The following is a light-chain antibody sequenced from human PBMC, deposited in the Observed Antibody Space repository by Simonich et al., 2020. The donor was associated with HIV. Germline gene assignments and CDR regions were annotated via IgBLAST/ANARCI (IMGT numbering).Light chain of an antibody. CDR1: QSINNH. Sequence: EIVLTQSPATLSLSPGETATPSCRASQSINNHLAWYQQKLGQAPRRLIYDASNRATGIPARFSGSGSGTDFTLTISSLDPGDFAVYYCQQRSDWPITFGQGTRLEIK. V-gene: IGKV3-11*01. CDR3: QQRSDWPIT. CDR2: DAS. J-gene: IGKJ5*01.